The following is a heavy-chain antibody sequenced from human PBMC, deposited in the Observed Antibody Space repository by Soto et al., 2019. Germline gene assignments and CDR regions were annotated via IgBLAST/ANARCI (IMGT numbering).Heavy chain of an antibody. CDR2: IYSGGST. V-gene: IGHV3-66*01. CDR3: ARGGTMALDY. Sequence: PGGSLRFSCAASGFTVSSNYMSWVRQAPGKGLEWVSVIYSGGSTYYADSVKGRFTISRDNSKNTLYLQMNSLRADDTAVYYCARGGTMALDYWGQGTLVTVSS. J-gene: IGHJ4*02. CDR1: GFTVSSNY. D-gene: IGHD3-10*01.